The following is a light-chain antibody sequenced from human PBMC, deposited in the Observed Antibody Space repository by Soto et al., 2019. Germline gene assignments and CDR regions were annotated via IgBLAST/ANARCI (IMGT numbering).Light chain of an antibody. Sequence: QSVLTQPASVSGSPGQSITISCTGTSSDVGGYNYVSWYQQHPGKAPKFMIYDVSNRPSGVSNRFSGSKSGNTASLTTSALQAEDEPDYYCSSYTTSNTRQIVFGTGTKVTVL. J-gene: IGLJ1*01. V-gene: IGLV2-14*01. CDR2: DVS. CDR1: SSDVGGYNY. CDR3: SSYTTSNTRQIV.